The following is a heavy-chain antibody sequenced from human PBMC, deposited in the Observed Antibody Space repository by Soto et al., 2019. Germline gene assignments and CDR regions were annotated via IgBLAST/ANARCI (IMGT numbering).Heavy chain of an antibody. J-gene: IGHJ4*02. V-gene: IGHV3-48*02. Sequence: EVQLVESGGGLVQPGGSLRLSCAASGFTFSSYSMNWVRQAPGKGLERISYIGSSSGSIYYADSVKGRFTISRDNAKNSVYLQMNSLRDEDTAVYYCARDPLPGTSHFDYWGQGTLVTVSS. CDR3: ARDPLPGTSHFDY. CDR2: IGSSSGSI. D-gene: IGHD1-7*01. CDR1: GFTFSSYS.